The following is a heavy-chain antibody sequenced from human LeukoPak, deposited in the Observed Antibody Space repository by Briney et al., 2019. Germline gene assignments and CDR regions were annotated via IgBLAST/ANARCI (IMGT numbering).Heavy chain of an antibody. D-gene: IGHD6-19*01. CDR3: ARVSRVAGTSFDY. Sequence: GGSLRLSCAASGFTFSSYGMHWVRQAPGKGLEWVAVISYDGSNKYYADSVKGRFTISRDNSKNTLYLQMNSLRAEDTAVYYCARVSRVAGTSFDYWGQGTLVTVSS. CDR1: GFTFSSYG. CDR2: ISYDGSNK. J-gene: IGHJ4*02. V-gene: IGHV3-30*03.